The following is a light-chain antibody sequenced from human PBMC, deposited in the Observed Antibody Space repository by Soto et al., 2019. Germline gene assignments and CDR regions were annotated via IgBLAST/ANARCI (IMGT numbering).Light chain of an antibody. J-gene: IGLJ1*01. CDR2: EVS. V-gene: IGLV2-14*01. CDR1: SSDVGGYNH. Sequence: QSALTQPASVSGSPGQSITISCTGTSSDVGGYNHVSWYQQHPGKAPKLMIYEVSNRPSGASNRFSGSKSGNTASLTISGIQAEDEAHYYCSSYTSSSTLLYVFGTGTKLTVL. CDR3: SSYTSSSTLLYV.